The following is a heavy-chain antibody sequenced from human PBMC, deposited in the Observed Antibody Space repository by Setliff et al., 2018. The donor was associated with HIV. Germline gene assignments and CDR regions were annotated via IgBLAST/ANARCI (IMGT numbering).Heavy chain of an antibody. D-gene: IGHD5-12*01. V-gene: IGHV1-46*01. J-gene: IGHJ6*02. CDR1: GYSFTRYY. Sequence: ASVKVSCKASGYSFTRYYMHWVRQAPGQGLEWMGITHPSGGSPNYAQKFQGRVTMTRDMSTSTVYMELSSLRSEDTAVYYCARDRRDGLYYHGMDVWGQGTMVTVSS. CDR2: THPSGGSP. CDR3: ARDRRDGLYYHGMDV.